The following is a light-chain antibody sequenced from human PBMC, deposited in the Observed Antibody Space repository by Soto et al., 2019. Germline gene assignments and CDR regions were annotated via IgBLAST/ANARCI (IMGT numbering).Light chain of an antibody. J-gene: IGKJ1*01. Sequence: DIVLTQSPGTLSLSPGERATLSCRASQSVSSSYLAWYQQKPGQAPRLLIYGASSSATGIPDRFSGSGSGTDFTLTISRLEPEDFAVYYCQQYGSSPPWTFGQGTKVDIK. V-gene: IGKV3-20*01. CDR3: QQYGSSPPWT. CDR1: QSVSSSY. CDR2: GAS.